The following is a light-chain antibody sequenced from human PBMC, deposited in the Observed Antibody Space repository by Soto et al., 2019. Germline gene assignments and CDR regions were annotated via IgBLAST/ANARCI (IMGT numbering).Light chain of an antibody. CDR3: CSYAGSYTFGV. V-gene: IGLV2-11*01. J-gene: IGLJ2*01. CDR2: DVS. Sequence: QSALTQPRSVSGSPGQSVTISCTGTSSDVGGCNYVSWYQQHPGKAPKLMTYDVSKRPSVVPDRFSGSKSGNTASLAISGLQAEDEADYYCCSYAGSYTFGVFGGGTKLTVL. CDR1: SSDVGGCNY.